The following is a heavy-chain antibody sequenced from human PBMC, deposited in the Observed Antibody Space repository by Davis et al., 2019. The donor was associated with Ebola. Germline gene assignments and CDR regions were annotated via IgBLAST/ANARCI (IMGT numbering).Heavy chain of an antibody. D-gene: IGHD3-10*01. CDR1: GFTFSNYG. V-gene: IGHV3-30*18. CDR2: ISHDSSNT. CDR3: AKGWFRELLFDH. Sequence: GGSLRLSCAASGFTFSNYGMHWVRQAPGKGLEWVALISHDSSNTYYGDSVKGRFTISRDNSKNTLYLHMNSLRVEDTAIYYCAKGWFRELLFDHWGQGSLVSVSS. J-gene: IGHJ4*02.